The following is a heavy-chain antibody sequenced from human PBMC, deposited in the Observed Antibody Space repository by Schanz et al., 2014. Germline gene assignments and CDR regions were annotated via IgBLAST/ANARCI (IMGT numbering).Heavy chain of an antibody. V-gene: IGHV1-69*04. CDR3: ASSGAGYSSSWDFDY. D-gene: IGHD6-13*01. J-gene: IGHJ4*02. Sequence: QVQLVQSGDEVKKPGASVKVSCKTSGYTFSDYGITWVRQAPGQGLEWMGRIIPVLAIANYAQKCQGRVTITADKSTFTAYMDVSSLRSEDTAVYYCASSGAGYSSSWDFDYWGQGTLVTVSA. CDR2: IIPVLAIA. CDR1: GYTFSDYG.